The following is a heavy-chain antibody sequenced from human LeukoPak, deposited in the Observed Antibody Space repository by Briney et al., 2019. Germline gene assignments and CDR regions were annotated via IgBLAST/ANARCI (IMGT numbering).Heavy chain of an antibody. D-gene: IGHD3-10*01. CDR2: IYTSGST. Sequence: SQTLSLTCTVSGGSISSGSYYWSWIRQPAGKGLESIGRIYTSGSTNYNPSLKSRVTISVDTSKNQFSLKLSSVTAADTAVYYCARAWSYYGSGSLGYFDYWGQGTLVTVSS. V-gene: IGHV4-61*02. CDR3: ARAWSYYGSGSLGYFDY. CDR1: GGSISSGSYY. J-gene: IGHJ4*02.